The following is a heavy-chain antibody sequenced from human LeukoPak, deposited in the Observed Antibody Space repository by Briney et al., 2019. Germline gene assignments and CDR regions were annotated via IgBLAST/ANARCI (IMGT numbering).Heavy chain of an antibody. CDR2: INHSGST. V-gene: IGHV4-34*01. CDR1: GESFSDYF. CDR3: ARRPRNSGSGDGPSGLDY. Sequence: SETPSLTCAVYGESFSDYFWTWIRQPPGKGLEWIGEINHSGSTNYNPSLKSRVTILTDTSKNQFSLKLRSVTAADTAVYYCARRPRNSGSGDGPSGLDYWGQGTLVTVSS. D-gene: IGHD1-26*01. J-gene: IGHJ4*02.